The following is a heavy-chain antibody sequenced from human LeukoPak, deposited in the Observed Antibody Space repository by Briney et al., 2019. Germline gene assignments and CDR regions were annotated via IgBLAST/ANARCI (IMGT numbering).Heavy chain of an antibody. V-gene: IGHV1-3*01. Sequence: ASVKVSCKASGYTFTSYTIHWVRQAPGQRLEWMGWINAGNGDTKYSQKFQGRVTITRATSASTAYMELSSLRSEDTAVYYCAREPDNYYDSSGYYRTYAFDIWGQGTVVTVSS. CDR1: GYTFTSYT. CDR2: INAGNGDT. CDR3: AREPDNYYDSSGYYRTYAFDI. J-gene: IGHJ3*02. D-gene: IGHD3-22*01.